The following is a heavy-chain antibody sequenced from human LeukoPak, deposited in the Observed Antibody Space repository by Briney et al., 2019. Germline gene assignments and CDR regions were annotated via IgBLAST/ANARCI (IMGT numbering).Heavy chain of an antibody. CDR1: GYTFTSYY. J-gene: IGHJ4*02. CDR2: INPSGGST. CDR3: ARDSVEGSSGYYFDY. D-gene: IGHD6-19*01. Sequence: ASVKVSCKASGYTFTSYYMHWVRQAPGQGLEWMGIINPSGGSTSYAQKFQGRVTMTRDMSTSTVYMELSSLRSEDTAVYYCARDSVEGSSGYYFDYWGQGTLVTVSS. V-gene: IGHV1-46*01.